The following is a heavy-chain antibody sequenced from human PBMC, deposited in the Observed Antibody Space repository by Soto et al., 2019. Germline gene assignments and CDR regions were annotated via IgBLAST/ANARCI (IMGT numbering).Heavy chain of an antibody. CDR2: IRSKANSYAT. Sequence: GGSLRLSCAASGFTFSGSAMHWVRQASGKGLEWVGRIRSKANSYATAYAASVKGRFTISRDDSKNTAYLQMNSLKTEDTAVYYCTRHRPDLGSYYYYYGMDVWGQGTTVTV. CDR1: GFTFSGSA. V-gene: IGHV3-73*01. CDR3: TRHRPDLGSYYYYYGMDV. D-gene: IGHD3-3*01. J-gene: IGHJ6*02.